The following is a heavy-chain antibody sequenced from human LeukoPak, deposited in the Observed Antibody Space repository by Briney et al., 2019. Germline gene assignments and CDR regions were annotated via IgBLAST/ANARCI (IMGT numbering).Heavy chain of an antibody. D-gene: IGHD4-17*01. CDR2: INWNGGST. J-gene: IGHJ6*03. Sequence: PGGSLRLSCAASGFTFDDYGMSWVRQAPGKGLEWVSGINWNGGSTGYADSVKGRFTISRDNAKNSLYLQMNSLRAEDTALYYCARGPYGDLGKWYYYYYYMDVWGKGTTVTVSS. CDR1: GFTFDDYG. CDR3: ARGPYGDLGKWYYYYYYMDV. V-gene: IGHV3-20*04.